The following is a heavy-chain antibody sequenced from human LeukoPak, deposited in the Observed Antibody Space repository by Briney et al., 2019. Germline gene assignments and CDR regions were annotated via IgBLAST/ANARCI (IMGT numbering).Heavy chain of an antibody. CDR1: GFTFSSYA. V-gene: IGHV3-15*01. Sequence: GGSLRLSCAASGFTFSSYAMSWVRQAPGKGLEWVGHIKTKTDGWTTDYAAPVKGRFTISRDDSKNTVYLQMNSLKTEDTAVYYCTTTHYNFYDLDHWGQGTLVTVSS. D-gene: IGHD3-3*01. CDR2: IKTKTDGWTT. CDR3: TTTHYNFYDLDH. J-gene: IGHJ4*02.